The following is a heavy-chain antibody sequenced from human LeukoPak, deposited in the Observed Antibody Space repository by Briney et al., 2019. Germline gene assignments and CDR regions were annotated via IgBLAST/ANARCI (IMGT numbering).Heavy chain of an antibody. CDR3: ARFAAGGSYYYYMDV. CDR1: GFTFSSYS. CDR2: ISSSSSTI. J-gene: IGHJ6*03. D-gene: IGHD6-25*01. Sequence: GGSLRLSCAASGFTFSSYSMNWVRQAPGKGLEWVSYISSSSSTIYYADSVKGRFTISRDNAKNSLYLQMNSLRADDTAVYYCARFAAGGSYYYYMDVWGKGTTVTVSS. V-gene: IGHV3-48*01.